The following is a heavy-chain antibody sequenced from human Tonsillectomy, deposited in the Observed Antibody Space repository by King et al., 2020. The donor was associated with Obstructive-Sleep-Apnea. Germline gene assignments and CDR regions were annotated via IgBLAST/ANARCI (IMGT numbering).Heavy chain of an antibody. CDR2: IWYDGSNK. CDR3: VRDLYDSSHPSGYYHGMDV. J-gene: IGHJ6*02. CDR1: GFTFTNYG. D-gene: IGHD3-22*01. V-gene: IGHV3-33*01. Sequence: VQLVESGGGVVQPGRSLRLSCAASGFTFTNYGMHWVRQAPGKGLEWVAVIWYDGSNKFYGDSVKGRFTISRDNSKDTLSLQMNSLRTEDTAVYYCVRDLYDSSHPSGYYHGMDVWGQGTTVTVSS.